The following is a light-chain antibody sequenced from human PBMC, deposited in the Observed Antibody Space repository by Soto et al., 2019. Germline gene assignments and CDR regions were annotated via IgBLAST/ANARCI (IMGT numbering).Light chain of an antibody. CDR1: QDIRSH. CDR2: DAS. CDR3: QQYGTSPRT. J-gene: IGKJ1*01. V-gene: IGKV3-20*01. Sequence: ENVLTQSPGTLSLSPGERVTLSCRASQDIRSHLAWYQQKPGQAPRLPIFDASSRATGIPDRFSGSGSGTDFTLSISRLEPEDFAVYYCQQYGTSPRTFGQGTKVDIK.